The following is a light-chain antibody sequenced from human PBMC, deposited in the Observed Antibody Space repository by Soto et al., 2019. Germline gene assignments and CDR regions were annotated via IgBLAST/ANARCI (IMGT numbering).Light chain of an antibody. J-gene: IGLJ2*01. V-gene: IGLV2-23*01. CDR2: EGT. CDR1: SSDVGRYNL. CDR3: SSYAGSGTFV. Sequence: QSAPTQPASVSGSPGQSITISCTGTSSDVGRYNLVSWYQQHPGKAPKLMIYEGTERPSGVSNRFSASKSANTASLTISGLQAEDEAHYHCSSYAGSGTFVFGGGTKLTVL.